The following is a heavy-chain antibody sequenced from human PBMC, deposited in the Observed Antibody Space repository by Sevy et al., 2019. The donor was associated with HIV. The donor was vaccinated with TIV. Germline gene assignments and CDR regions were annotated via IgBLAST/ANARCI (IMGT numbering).Heavy chain of an antibody. D-gene: IGHD3-3*01. J-gene: IGHJ4*02. CDR2: ISGNGGST. Sequence: GGSLRLSCSASGFTFSSYAMHWVRQAPGKGLEYVSAISGNGGSTYYADSVKGRFTISRDNSKNTLYLQMSSLRAEDTAVYYCVKPPYDFWSGYYNTAYFDYWGQGTLVTVSS. CDR1: GFTFSSYA. V-gene: IGHV3-64D*06. CDR3: VKPPYDFWSGYYNTAYFDY.